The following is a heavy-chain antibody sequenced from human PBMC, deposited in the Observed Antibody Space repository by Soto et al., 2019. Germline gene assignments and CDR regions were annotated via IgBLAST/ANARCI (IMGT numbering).Heavy chain of an antibody. J-gene: IGHJ2*01. D-gene: IGHD2-8*02. V-gene: IGHV1-69*02. CDR3: ARRGLVNPYWYFDL. CDR2: IIPILGIT. CDR1: GGTFSSYN. Sequence: ASVKVSCKAPGGTFSSYNISWVRQAPGQGLEWMGRIIPILGITNYAQKFQGRVTITADKSTSTAYMELSSLRSEDTAVYYCARRGLVNPYWYFDLWGRGTLVTVSS.